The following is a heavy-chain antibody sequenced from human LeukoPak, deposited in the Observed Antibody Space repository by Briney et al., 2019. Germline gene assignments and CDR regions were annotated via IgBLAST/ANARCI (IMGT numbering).Heavy chain of an antibody. Sequence: ASVKVSCKASGGTFSSYAISWVRQAPGQGLEWMGIINPSGGSTSYAQKFQGRVTMTRDTSTSTVYMELSSLRSEDTAVYYCARGGEWLALDYWGQGTLVTVSS. J-gene: IGHJ4*02. CDR3: ARGGEWLALDY. CDR1: GGTFSSYA. D-gene: IGHD6-19*01. CDR2: INPSGGST. V-gene: IGHV1-46*01.